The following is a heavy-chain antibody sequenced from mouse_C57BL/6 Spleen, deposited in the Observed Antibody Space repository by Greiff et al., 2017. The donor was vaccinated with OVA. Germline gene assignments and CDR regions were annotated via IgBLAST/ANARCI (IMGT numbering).Heavy chain of an antibody. CDR1: GFTFSDYY. J-gene: IGHJ4*01. CDR3: AREGDDDYAMDY. D-gene: IGHD2-12*01. V-gene: IGHV5-16*01. CDR2: INYDGSST. Sequence: EVKLVESEGGLVQPGSSMKLSCTASGFTFSDYYMAWVRQVPEKGLEWVANINYDGSSTYYLDSLKSRFIISRDNAKNILYLQMSSLKSEDTATYYCAREGDDDYAMDYWGQGTSVTVSS.